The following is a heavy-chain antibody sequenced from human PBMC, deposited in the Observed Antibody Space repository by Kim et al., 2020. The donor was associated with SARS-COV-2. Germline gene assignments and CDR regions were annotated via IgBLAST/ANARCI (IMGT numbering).Heavy chain of an antibody. V-gene: IGHV1-3*01. CDR1: GYTFTTYA. J-gene: IGHJ6*02. CDR2: INPGKGTT. Sequence: ASVKVSCKASGYTFTTYAMQWVRQAPGQRLEWMGWINPGKGTTKYSEKLQGRVTITRDTSARTAYMELSSLRPEDTAVYYCARSVAIMPPGMDVWGQGTTVPVSS. D-gene: IGHD2-21*01. CDR3: ARSVAIMPPGMDV.